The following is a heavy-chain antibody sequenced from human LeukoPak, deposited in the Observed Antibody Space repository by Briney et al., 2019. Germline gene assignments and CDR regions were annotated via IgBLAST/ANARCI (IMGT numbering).Heavy chain of an antibody. CDR3: ARDGGTNYYYYYMDV. Sequence: SETLSLTCAVYGGSFSGYYWSWIRQPPGKGLGWIGEINHSGSTNYNPSLKSRVTISVDTSKNQFSLKLSSVTAADTAVYYCARDGGTNYYYYYMDVWGKGTTVTVSS. D-gene: IGHD1-7*01. J-gene: IGHJ6*03. V-gene: IGHV4-34*01. CDR1: GGSFSGYY. CDR2: INHSGST.